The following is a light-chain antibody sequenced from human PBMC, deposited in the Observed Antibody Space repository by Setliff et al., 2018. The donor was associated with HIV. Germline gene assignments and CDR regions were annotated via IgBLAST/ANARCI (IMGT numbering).Light chain of an antibody. Sequence: QSVLTQPASVSGSPGQSITISCTGTSSDIGSYDLVSWFQQHPGKAPKAIIYEVTKRPSGVPDRFSGSKSGTSGSLTITGLQAEDEADYYCQSYDSSLSAHVFGTGTKVTVL. CDR2: EVT. V-gene: IGLV2-14*02. J-gene: IGLJ1*01. CDR1: SSDIGSYDL. CDR3: QSYDSSLSAHV.